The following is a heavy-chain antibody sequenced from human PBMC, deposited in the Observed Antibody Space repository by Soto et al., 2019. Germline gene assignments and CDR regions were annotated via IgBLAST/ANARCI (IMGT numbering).Heavy chain of an antibody. V-gene: IGHV4-39*01. CDR2: IFHTGAT. J-gene: IGHJ4*02. D-gene: IGHD1-26*01. CDR1: GGSISSSSFY. CDR3: ARRSIVTTTNFDS. Sequence: QLQLQESGPGLVKPSETLSLTCTVSGGSISSSSFYWGWIRQPPGKGLEWIGHIFHTGATYYNPTLKRRLSISVNTSKNQFSPNLTSVTATDTAVYYCARRSIVTTTNFDSLGQGTLVTVSS.